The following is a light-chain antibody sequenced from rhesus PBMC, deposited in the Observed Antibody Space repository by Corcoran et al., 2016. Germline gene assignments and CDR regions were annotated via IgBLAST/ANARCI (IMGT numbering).Light chain of an antibody. CDR1: QDICNN. CDR2: YAS. CDR3: QQGYGAPFT. J-gene: IGKJ3*01. Sequence: DIQMTQSPSSLSASVGDSVTTTCRANQDICNNLAWFQQKPGKVPNLLIYYASTLQTGVPSRFSGSGSGTDFTLTISSLQPEDFATYYCQQGYGAPFTFGPGTKLDIK. V-gene: IGKV1S15*01.